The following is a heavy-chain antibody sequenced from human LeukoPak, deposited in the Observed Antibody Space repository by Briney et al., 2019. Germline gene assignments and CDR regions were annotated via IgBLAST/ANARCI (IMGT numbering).Heavy chain of an antibody. V-gene: IGHV1-46*01. J-gene: IGHJ4*02. D-gene: IGHD4-11*01. CDR2: INPSGGST. CDR1: GYTFTSYY. CDR3: ASVTTHGVSHYEYKY. Sequence: GASVKVSCKASGYTFTSYYMHWVRQAPGQGLEWMGIINPSGGSTSYAQKFQGRVTMTRDMSTSTVYMELSSLRSEDTAVYYCASVTTHGVSHYEYKYWGQGTLVTVSS.